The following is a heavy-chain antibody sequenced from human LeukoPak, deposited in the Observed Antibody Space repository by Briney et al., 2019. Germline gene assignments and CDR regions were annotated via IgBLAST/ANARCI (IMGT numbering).Heavy chain of an antibody. D-gene: IGHD5-12*01. CDR2: VSSSDSTI. CDR3: ARELVATNYFDY. CDR1: GFTFSNYE. Sequence: GGSLRLSCAASGFTFSNYEMNWVRQAPGKGLEWVSYVSSSDSTIYYADSVKGRFTISRDSAKISLYLQMNSVRAEDTAVYYCARELVATNYFDYWGQGTLVTVSS. V-gene: IGHV3-48*03. J-gene: IGHJ4*02.